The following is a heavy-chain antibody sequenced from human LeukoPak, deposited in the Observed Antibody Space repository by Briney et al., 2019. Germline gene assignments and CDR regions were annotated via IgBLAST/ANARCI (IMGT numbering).Heavy chain of an antibody. D-gene: IGHD5-18*01. V-gene: IGHV4-31*03. CDR2: IYYSGST. CDR1: GGSISSGGYY. J-gene: IGHJ4*02. Sequence: SETLSLTCTVSGGSISSGGYYWSWIRQHPGKGLEWIGYIYYSGSTYYNPSLKSRATISVDTSKNQFSLKLSSVTAADTAVYYCARGISGYSYGYVDYWGQGTLVTVSS. CDR3: ARGISGYSYGYVDY.